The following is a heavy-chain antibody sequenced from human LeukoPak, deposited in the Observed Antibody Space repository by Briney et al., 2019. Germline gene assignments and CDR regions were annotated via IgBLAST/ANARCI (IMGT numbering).Heavy chain of an antibody. CDR3: AKDLTVTSTCYFDA. J-gene: IGHJ5*02. Sequence: GGSLRLSCAASGFTFSSYTMNWVRQAPGKGLEWVSSITGRSRYIYYADSVRGRFTISRDNAKNSLYLQMNSLRAEDTAVYYCAKDLTVTSTCYFDAWGQGTLDTVSS. CDR1: GFTFSSYT. V-gene: IGHV3-21*01. CDR2: ITGRSRYI. D-gene: IGHD4-11*01.